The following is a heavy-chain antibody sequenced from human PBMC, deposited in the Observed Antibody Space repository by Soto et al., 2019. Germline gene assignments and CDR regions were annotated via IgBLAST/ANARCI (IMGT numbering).Heavy chain of an antibody. D-gene: IGHD4-17*01. Sequence: QVQLQESGPGLVKPSQTLSLTCTVSGGSISSGGYYWSWIRQHPGKGLEWIGYIYYSGSTYYNPXRKSRVTISVXXSXNXXSLKLSSVTAADTAVYDCARDPRSDYGDSNWYFDLWGRGTLVTVSS. J-gene: IGHJ2*01. CDR2: IYYSGST. V-gene: IGHV4-31*03. CDR1: GGSISSGGYY. CDR3: ARDPRSDYGDSNWYFDL.